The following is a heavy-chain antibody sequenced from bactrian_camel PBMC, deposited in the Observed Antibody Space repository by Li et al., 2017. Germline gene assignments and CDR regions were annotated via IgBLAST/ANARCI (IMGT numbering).Heavy chain of an antibody. V-gene: IGHV3S31*01. CDR3: VRRVAYESSRTVAFAK. Sequence: QLVEFGGGLVQPGGSLRLSCAASGFTFSNYAMGWVRQAPGKGLEWVSAINSGGGSTYYADSVKGRFTISRDNAKNTLFLQLNSLEPEDTAAYYCVRRVAYESSRTVAFAKWGQGTQVTVS. J-gene: IGHJ4*01. D-gene: IGHD1*01. CDR2: INSGGGST. CDR1: GFTFSNYA.